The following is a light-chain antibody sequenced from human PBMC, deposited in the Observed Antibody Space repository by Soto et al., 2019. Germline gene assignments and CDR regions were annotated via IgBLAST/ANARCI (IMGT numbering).Light chain of an antibody. Sequence: EIVLTQSPGALSLSPGEGATLSCRASQSVSSSYLAWYQQTPGQAPRLLIYGASSRATGIPDRFSGSGSGTDFTLTISRLEPEDFAVYYCQQYGSSPRITFGQGTRLEIK. V-gene: IGKV3-20*01. CDR2: GAS. CDR1: QSVSSSY. J-gene: IGKJ5*01. CDR3: QQYGSSPRIT.